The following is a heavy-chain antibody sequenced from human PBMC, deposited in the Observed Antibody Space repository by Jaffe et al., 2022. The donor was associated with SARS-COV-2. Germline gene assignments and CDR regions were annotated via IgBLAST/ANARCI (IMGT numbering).Heavy chain of an antibody. CDR3: ARDLAGKTDYYGMDV. CDR2: ISSSSSYI. Sequence: EVQLVESGGGLVKPGGSLRLSCAASGFTFSSYSMNWVRQAPGKGLEWVSSISSSSSYIYYADSVKGRFTISRDNAKNSLYLQMNSLRAEDTAVYYCARDLAGKTDYYGMDVWGQGTTVTVSS. J-gene: IGHJ6*02. CDR1: GFTFSSYS. V-gene: IGHV3-21*01. D-gene: IGHD6-19*01.